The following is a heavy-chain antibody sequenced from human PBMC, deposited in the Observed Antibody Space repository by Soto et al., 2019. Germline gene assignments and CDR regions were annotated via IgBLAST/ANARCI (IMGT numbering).Heavy chain of an antibody. J-gene: IGHJ4*02. D-gene: IGHD5-12*01. CDR3: ARRLVATMEAFDY. V-gene: IGHV3-21*01. CDR2: ISDSSMYI. Sequence: EVQLVESGGGLVKPGESLRLSCVASGFTFSFYSMSWVRLAPGKGLEWVASISDSSMYIYYADSVKGRFTVSRDNAKSSLYLQMNSLRAEDTAVYYCARRLVATMEAFDYWGQGTLLTVSS. CDR1: GFTFSFYS.